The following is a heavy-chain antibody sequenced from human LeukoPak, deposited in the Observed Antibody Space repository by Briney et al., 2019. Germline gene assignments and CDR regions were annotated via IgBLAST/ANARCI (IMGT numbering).Heavy chain of an antibody. CDR2: INPNSGGT. D-gene: IGHD3-22*01. V-gene: IGHV1-2*02. CDR3: ARVRNYYDSSGYPSYYFDY. Sequence: ASVKVSCKASGYTFTGYYMHWVRQAPGQGLEWMGWINPNSGGTNYAQKFQGRVTMPRDTSISTAYMELSRLRSDDTAVYYCARVRNYYDSSGYPSYYFDYWGQGTLVTVSS. CDR1: GYTFTGYY. J-gene: IGHJ4*02.